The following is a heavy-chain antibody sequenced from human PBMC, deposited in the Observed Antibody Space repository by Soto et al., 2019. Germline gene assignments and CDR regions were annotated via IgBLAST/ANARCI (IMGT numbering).Heavy chain of an antibody. CDR1: GFTFSSYS. J-gene: IGHJ3*02. Sequence: GGSLRLSCAASGFTFSSYSMSWVRQAPGKGLEWVSSISSSSSYVYYADSVKGRFTISRDNAKNSLYLQMNSLRAEDTAVYYCASTGAVAGLDAFDIWGQGTMVTFSS. CDR3: ASTGAVAGLDAFDI. D-gene: IGHD6-19*01. V-gene: IGHV3-21*01. CDR2: ISSSSSYV.